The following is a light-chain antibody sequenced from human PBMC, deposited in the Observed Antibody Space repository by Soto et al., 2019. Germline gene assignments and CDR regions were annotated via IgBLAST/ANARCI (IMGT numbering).Light chain of an antibody. CDR2: AAS. CDR3: LQDYNYPFT. V-gene: IGKV1-6*01. J-gene: IGKJ4*01. Sequence: AIQLTQSPSSLSASVGDSVTITFRASEDITIYLAWYQQKPGKAPNLLMYAASTLQSGVPSRFSGSGSGTDFTLTISSLQPEDFATYYCLQDYNYPFTFGGGTKVDIK. CDR1: EDITIY.